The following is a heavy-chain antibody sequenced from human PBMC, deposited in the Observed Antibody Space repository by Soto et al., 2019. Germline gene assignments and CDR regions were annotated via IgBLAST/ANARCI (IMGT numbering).Heavy chain of an antibody. CDR2: LSYDGRNT. J-gene: IGHJ1*01. Sequence: QEQLVESGGGVVQPGRSLNLSCATSGFTFSNSGFHWVRQAPGKGLEWVATLSYDGRNTHYAESVKGRFTISRDKAKKMVFLQMDNLRAEDTAVYYCVKVRGCWVFGNLQFWGQGNLVIVST. CDR3: VKVRGCWVFGNLQF. D-gene: IGHD2-15*01. V-gene: IGHV3-30*18. CDR1: GFTFSNSG.